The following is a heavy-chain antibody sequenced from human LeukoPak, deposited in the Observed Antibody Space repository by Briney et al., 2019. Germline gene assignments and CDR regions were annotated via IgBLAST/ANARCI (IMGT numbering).Heavy chain of an antibody. J-gene: IGHJ6*03. D-gene: IGHD6-6*01. Sequence: SETLSLTCTVSGGSISSGSYYWSWIRQPAGKGLEWIGRIYTSGSTNYNPSLKSRVTISVDTSKNQFSLKLSSVTAADTAVYYCARDRGSSSGYYYYYMDVWGKGTTVTVSS. V-gene: IGHV4-61*02. CDR1: GGSISSGSYY. CDR2: IYTSGST. CDR3: ARDRGSSSGYYYYYMDV.